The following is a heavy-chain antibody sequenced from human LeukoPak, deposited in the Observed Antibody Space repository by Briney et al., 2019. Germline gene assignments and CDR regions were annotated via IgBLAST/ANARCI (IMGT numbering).Heavy chain of an antibody. CDR1: GGSISSYY. D-gene: IGHD3-10*01. Sequence: SETLSLTCTVSGGSISSYYWSWIRQPPGKGLEWMGYIYYSGSTNYNPSLKSRVTISVDTSKNQFSLKLSSVTAADTAVYYCARVRWDYYGSGSYYTNYYYYYGMDVWGQGTTVTVSS. CDR3: ARVRWDYYGSGSYYTNYYYYYGMDV. V-gene: IGHV4-59*01. J-gene: IGHJ6*02. CDR2: IYYSGST.